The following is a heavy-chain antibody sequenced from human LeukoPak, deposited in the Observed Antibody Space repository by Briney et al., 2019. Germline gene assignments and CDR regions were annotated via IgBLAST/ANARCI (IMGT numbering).Heavy chain of an antibody. CDR2: ISSSSSTI. D-gene: IGHD1-1*01. CDR1: GFTFSSYA. V-gene: IGHV3-48*01. J-gene: IGHJ4*02. CDR3: ARVRNSVGDY. Sequence: GGSLRLSCAASGFTFSSYAMSWVRQAPGKGLEWVSYISSSSSTIYYADSVKGRFTISRDNAKNSLYLQMNSLRAEDTAVYYCARVRNSVGDYWGQGTLVTVSS.